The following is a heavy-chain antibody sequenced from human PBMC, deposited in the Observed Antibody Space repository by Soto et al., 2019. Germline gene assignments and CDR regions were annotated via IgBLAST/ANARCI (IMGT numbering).Heavy chain of an antibody. V-gene: IGHV1-18*01. CDR3: ARDRGRSCSGGTCPFDY. D-gene: IGHD2-15*01. Sequence: SVKVSCKPSGYTFINYGITWVRQAPGQGLEWMRWIGGYDGNTNYAPKLQGRVTMTRDTSTSTVYMELRSLRSDDTAVYYCARDRGRSCSGGTCPFDYWGQGTLVTVSS. CDR1: GYTFINYG. CDR2: IGGYDGNT. J-gene: IGHJ4*02.